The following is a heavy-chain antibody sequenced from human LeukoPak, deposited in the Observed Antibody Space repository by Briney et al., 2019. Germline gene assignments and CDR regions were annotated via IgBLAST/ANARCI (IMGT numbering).Heavy chain of an antibody. J-gene: IGHJ6*02. CDR3: AKALYGDYASYYYGMDV. CDR2: ISYDGSNK. D-gene: IGHD4-17*01. CDR1: GSTFSSYG. V-gene: IGHV3-30*18. Sequence: PGRSLRLSCAASGSTFSSYGTHWVRQAPGKGLEWVAVISYDGSNKYYADSVKGRFTISRDNSKNTLYLQMRRLRAEDTAVYYCAKALYGDYASYYYGMDVWGQGTTVTVSS.